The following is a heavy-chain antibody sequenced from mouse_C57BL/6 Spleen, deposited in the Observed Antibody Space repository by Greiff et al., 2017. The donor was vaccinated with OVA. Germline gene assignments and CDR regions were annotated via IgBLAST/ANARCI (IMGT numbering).Heavy chain of an antibody. CDR2: IDPSDSYT. Sequence: VQLQQSGAELVKPGASVKLSCKASGYTFTSYWMQWVKQRPGQGLEWIGEIDPSDSYTNYNQKFKGKATLTVDTSSSTAYMQLSSLTSEDSAVYYCARVEDGSSFAYWGQGTLVTVSA. CDR3: ARVEDGSSFAY. CDR1: GYTFTSYW. D-gene: IGHD1-1*01. J-gene: IGHJ3*01. V-gene: IGHV1-50*01.